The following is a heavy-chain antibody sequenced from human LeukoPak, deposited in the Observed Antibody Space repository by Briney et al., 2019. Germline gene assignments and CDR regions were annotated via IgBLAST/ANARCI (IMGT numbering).Heavy chain of an antibody. CDR3: ARDRWDDSGSLDS. D-gene: IGHD3-10*01. CDR2: ILHSGSA. V-gene: IGHV4-4*02. J-gene: IGHJ4*02. Sequence: SETLSLTCAVSGGSISSSNWWSWVRQPPGKGLEWIGEILHSGSANYNPSLESRVTIPMDKSKNQFSLRLNSVIAADTAVYYCARDRWDDSGSLDSWGQGTLVTVSS. CDR1: GGSISSSNW.